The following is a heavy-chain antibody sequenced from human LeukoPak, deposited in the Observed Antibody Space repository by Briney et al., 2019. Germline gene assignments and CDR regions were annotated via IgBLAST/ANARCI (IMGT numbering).Heavy chain of an antibody. Sequence: GGSLRLSCAASGFTFSSYSMNWVRQAPGKGLEWVSSISSSSSYIYYADSVKGRFTISRDNAKNSLYLQMNSLRAEDTAVYYCARSLCSSTSCYDLYYYYGMDVWGQGTTVTVSS. CDR3: ARSLCSSTSCYDLYYYYGMDV. J-gene: IGHJ6*02. CDR2: ISSSSSYI. CDR1: GFTFSSYS. D-gene: IGHD2-2*01. V-gene: IGHV3-21*01.